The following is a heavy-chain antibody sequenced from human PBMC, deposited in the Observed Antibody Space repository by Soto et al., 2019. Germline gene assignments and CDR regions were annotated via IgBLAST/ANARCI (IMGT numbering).Heavy chain of an antibody. Sequence: SETLSLTCAVYGGSFSGYYWSWIRQPPGKGLEWIGEINHSGSTNYNPSLKSRVTISVDTSKNQFSLKLSSVTAADTAVYYCARGLLGYSSSWYGYWFDPWGQGTLVTVSS. V-gene: IGHV4-34*01. J-gene: IGHJ5*02. D-gene: IGHD6-13*01. CDR1: GGSFSGYY. CDR3: ARGLLGYSSSWYGYWFDP. CDR2: INHSGST.